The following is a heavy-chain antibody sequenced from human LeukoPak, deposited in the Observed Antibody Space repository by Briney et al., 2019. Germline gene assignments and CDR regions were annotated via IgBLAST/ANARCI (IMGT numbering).Heavy chain of an antibody. CDR1: GYTFTSYY. V-gene: IGHV1-46*01. CDR2: INPSGGST. D-gene: IGHD2/OR15-2a*01. J-gene: IGHJ4*02. CDR3: ASTSVLRGKYYFDY. Sequence: ASVKVSCKASGYTFTSYYMHWVRQAPGQGLEWIGIINPSGGSTSYAQKFQGRVTMTRDTSTSTVYMELSSLRSEDTAVYYCASTSVLRGKYYFDYWGQGTLLTVSS.